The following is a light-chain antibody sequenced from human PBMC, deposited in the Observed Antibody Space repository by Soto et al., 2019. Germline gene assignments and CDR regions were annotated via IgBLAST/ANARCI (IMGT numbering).Light chain of an antibody. CDR3: CSYTSSSTYV. V-gene: IGLV2-14*01. Sequence: QSALTQPASVSGSPGQSITISCTGTSSDFGGYNFVSWYQLHPGKAPKLIIYEVSDRPSGVSSSFSGSKSGNTASLTISGLQAEDEADYFCCSYTSSSTYVFGTGTKV. CDR2: EVS. J-gene: IGLJ1*01. CDR1: SSDFGGYNF.